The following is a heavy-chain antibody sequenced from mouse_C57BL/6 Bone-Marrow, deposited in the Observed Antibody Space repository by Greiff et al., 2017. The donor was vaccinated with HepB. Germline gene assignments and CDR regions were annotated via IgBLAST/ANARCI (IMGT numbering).Heavy chain of an antibody. CDR2: INPYNGGT. V-gene: IGHV1-19*01. J-gene: IGHJ1*03. Sequence: VQLQQSGPVLVKPGASVKMSCKASGYTFTDYYMNWVKQSHGKSLEWIGVINPYNGGTSYNQKFKGKATLTVDKSSSTAYMELNSLTSEDSAVYYCARLIYDGYYSYWYFDVWGTGTTVTVSS. D-gene: IGHD2-3*01. CDR1: GYTFTDYY. CDR3: ARLIYDGYYSYWYFDV.